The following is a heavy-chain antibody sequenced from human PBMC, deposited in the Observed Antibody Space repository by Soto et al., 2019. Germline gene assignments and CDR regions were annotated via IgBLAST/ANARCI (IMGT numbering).Heavy chain of an antibody. V-gene: IGHV3-23*01. Sequence: GGSLILSGASSGFTFSSYSMSWVRHAPGRGLEWVSAISGSGGSTYYADSVKGRFTLSRDNSKHTLYLQMNSLRAEDTAVYYCAKDRFFLRNSGYDFWGQGTLGTVSS. J-gene: IGHJ4*02. CDR1: GFTFSSYS. D-gene: IGHD5-12*01. CDR3: AKDRFFLRNSGYDF. CDR2: ISGSGGST.